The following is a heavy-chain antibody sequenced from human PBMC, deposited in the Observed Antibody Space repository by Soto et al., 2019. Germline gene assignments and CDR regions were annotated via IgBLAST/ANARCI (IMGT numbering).Heavy chain of an antibody. CDR3: ARDRGAVAGTRYYYGMDV. V-gene: IGHV3-33*01. J-gene: IGHJ6*02. CDR2: IWYDGTNK. CDR1: GFTFSSYG. Sequence: QVQLVESGGGVVQPGRSLRLSWSVSGFTFSSYGMHWVRQAPGKGLEWVAVIWYDGTNKYYADSVKGRFTISRDNSKNTLYLQMNSLRAEDTAVYDCARDRGAVAGTRYYYGMDVWGQGTTVTVSS. D-gene: IGHD6-13*01.